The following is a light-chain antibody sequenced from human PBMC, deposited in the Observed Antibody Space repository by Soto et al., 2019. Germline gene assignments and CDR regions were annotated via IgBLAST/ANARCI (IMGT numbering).Light chain of an antibody. CDR3: GAWDGSLNIYV. V-gene: IGLV1-51*01. Sequence: QSVLTQPPSVSAAPGQKVTISCSGSSSNIGHNYVSWYQHLPGTAPKLIIYDDDKRPSGVPDRFSGSKSGTSGTLGITGLQTGDEADYYCGAWDGSLNIYVFGTGTKLTVL. CDR2: DDD. J-gene: IGLJ1*01. CDR1: SSNIGHNY.